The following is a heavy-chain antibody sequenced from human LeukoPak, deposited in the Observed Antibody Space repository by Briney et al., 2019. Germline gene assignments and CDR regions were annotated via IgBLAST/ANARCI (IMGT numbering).Heavy chain of an antibody. J-gene: IGHJ6*02. V-gene: IGHV3-33*01. CDR3: ARYPTAAACPFYYYCMDV. CDR2: IWVDGSNT. D-gene: IGHD6-13*01. Sequence: GRSLRLSCAASGFAFGSYCLHCVRQAPGKGLEWVAFIWVDGSNTHYADSVKGRFTISRDNSNNTLFLQMNSLRAEDTATYYCARYPTAAACPFYYYCMDVWGQGTTVIVSS. CDR1: GFAFGSYC.